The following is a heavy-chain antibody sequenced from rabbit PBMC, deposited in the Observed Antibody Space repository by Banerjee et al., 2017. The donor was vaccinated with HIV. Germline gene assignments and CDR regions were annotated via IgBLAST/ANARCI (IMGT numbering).Heavy chain of an antibody. CDR1: GFSFSSSYW. D-gene: IGHD6-1*01. CDR2: IYAGSSGNT. CDR3: AGDTYGYGAYYTGCCYFSL. J-gene: IGHJ4*01. Sequence: QSLEESGGDLVKPGASLTLTCTASGFSFSSSYWICWVRQAPGKGLEWIACIYAGSSGNTCYASWAKGRFTISKTSSNTVTLQMTSLTAADTATYFCAGDTYGYGAYYTGCCYFSLWGPGTLVT. V-gene: IGHV1S40*01.